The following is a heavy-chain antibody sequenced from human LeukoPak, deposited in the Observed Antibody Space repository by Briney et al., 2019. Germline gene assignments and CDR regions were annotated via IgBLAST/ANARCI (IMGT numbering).Heavy chain of an antibody. V-gene: IGHV3-23*01. CDR1: GFTFSSYA. CDR2: ISGSGGST. D-gene: IGHD4-17*01. Sequence: HPGGSLRLSCAASGFTFSSYAMSWVRQAPGKGLEWVSAISGSGGSTYYADSVKGRFTISRDNSKNTLYLQMNSLRAEDTAVYYCAKDFDSLDYGDYGVFDYWGQGTLVTVSS. CDR3: AKDFDSLDYGDYGVFDY. J-gene: IGHJ4*02.